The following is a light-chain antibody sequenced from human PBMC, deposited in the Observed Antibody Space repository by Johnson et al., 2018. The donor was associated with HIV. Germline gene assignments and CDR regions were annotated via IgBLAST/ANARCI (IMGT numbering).Light chain of an antibody. Sequence: QSVLTQPPSVSAAPGQKVTISCSGSSSNIGNNYVSWYQQLPGTAPKLLIYENNKRPSGIPDRFSGSKSGTSATLVITGLQTGDEADYYCGTWDSRLRNVFGTGTKVTVL. CDR2: ENN. CDR1: SSNIGNNY. V-gene: IGLV1-51*02. J-gene: IGLJ1*01. CDR3: GTWDSRLRNV.